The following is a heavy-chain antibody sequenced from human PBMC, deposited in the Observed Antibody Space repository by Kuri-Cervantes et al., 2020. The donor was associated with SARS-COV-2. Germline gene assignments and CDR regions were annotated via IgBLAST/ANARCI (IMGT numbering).Heavy chain of an antibody. J-gene: IGHJ4*02. V-gene: IGHV3-30-3*01. CDR3: ARDGQWLEPGYYFDY. CDR2: ISYDGSNK. Sequence: GESLKISCAASGFTFSSYAMHWVRQAPGKGLEWVAVISYDGSNKYYADSVKGRSTISRDNSKNTLYLQMNRLRAEDTAVYYCARDGQWLEPGYYFDYWGQGTLVTVSS. D-gene: IGHD6-19*01. CDR1: GFTFSSYA.